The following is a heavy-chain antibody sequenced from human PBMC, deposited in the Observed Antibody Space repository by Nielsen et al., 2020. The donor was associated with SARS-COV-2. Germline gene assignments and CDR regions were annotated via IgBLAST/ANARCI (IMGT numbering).Heavy chain of an antibody. Sequence: GESLKISCAASGFTCSSYAMSWVRQAPGKGLEWVSANSGSGGSTYYADSVKGRFTISRDNSKNTLYLQMNSLRAEDTAVYYCAKSDMGGMDVWGQGTTVTVSS. V-gene: IGHV3-23*01. J-gene: IGHJ6*02. CDR3: AKSDMGGMDV. CDR1: GFTCSSYA. D-gene: IGHD3-9*01. CDR2: NSGSGGST.